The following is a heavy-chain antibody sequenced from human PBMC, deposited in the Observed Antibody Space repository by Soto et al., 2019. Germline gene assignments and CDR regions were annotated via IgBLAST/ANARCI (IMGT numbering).Heavy chain of an antibody. J-gene: IGHJ6*02. CDR2: IWYDGSNK. Sequence: QVQLVESGGGVVQPGRSLRLSCAASGFTFSSYGMHWVRQAPGKGLEWVAVIWYDGSNKYYADSVKGRFTISRDNSKNTLYLQMNSLRAEDTAVYYCARERYDILTGYNYYYGMDVWGQGTTVTVSS. V-gene: IGHV3-33*01. D-gene: IGHD3-9*01. CDR1: GFTFSSYG. CDR3: ARERYDILTGYNYYYGMDV.